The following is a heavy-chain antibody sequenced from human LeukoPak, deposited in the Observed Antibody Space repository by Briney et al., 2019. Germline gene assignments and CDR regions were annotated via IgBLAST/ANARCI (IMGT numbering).Heavy chain of an antibody. J-gene: IGHJ4*02. Sequence: PGGSLRLSCAASGLTVSSNYMSWVRQAPGKGLEWVSVIYSGGSTYYADSVKGRFTISRDNSKNTLYLQMNSLRAEDTAVYYCARAGVAAGPWGYWGQGTLVTVSS. CDR3: ARAGVAAGPWGY. D-gene: IGHD6-6*01. V-gene: IGHV3-53*01. CDR2: IYSGGST. CDR1: GLTVSSNY.